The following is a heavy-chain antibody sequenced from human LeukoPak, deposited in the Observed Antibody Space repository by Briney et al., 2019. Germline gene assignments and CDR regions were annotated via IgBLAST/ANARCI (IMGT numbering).Heavy chain of an antibody. J-gene: IGHJ4*02. Sequence: GGSLRLSCSASGFIFSIYTMYWVHQAPGKGPEYVSTISGSGNGGSIYYADSAKGRFTISRDDSKSIVYLQMNGLRSEDTAVYYCVKDFGRVRGTPDSWGQGTQVTVSS. CDR2: ISGSGNGGSI. CDR1: GFIFSIYT. V-gene: IGHV3-64D*06. CDR3: VKDFGRVRGTPDS. D-gene: IGHD1/OR15-1a*01.